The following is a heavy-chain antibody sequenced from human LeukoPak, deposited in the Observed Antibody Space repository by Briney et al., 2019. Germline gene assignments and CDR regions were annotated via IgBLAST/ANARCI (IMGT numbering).Heavy chain of an antibody. V-gene: IGHV4-39*07. CDR2: IYYSGST. CDR3: AGAYCGGDCYSGRTFDI. J-gene: IGHJ3*02. CDR1: GGSISSSSYY. Sequence: ASETLSLTCAVSGGSISSSSYYWGWIRQPPGKGLEWIGSIYYSGSTYYKPSLKSRVTISVDKSKNLFSLKLSSVTAADTAVYHCAGAYCGGDCYSGRTFDIWGQGTMVTVSS. D-gene: IGHD2-21*02.